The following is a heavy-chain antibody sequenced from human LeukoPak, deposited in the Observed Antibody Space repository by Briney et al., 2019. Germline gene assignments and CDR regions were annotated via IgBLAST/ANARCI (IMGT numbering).Heavy chain of an antibody. CDR3: ARALDGSGYYYYYYMDV. Sequence: SVKVSCKASGGTFSSYAISWVRHAPGQGIEWMVGIIPIFGTANYAQKFQGRVTITADESTSTAYMELSSLRSEDTAVYYCARALDGSGYYYYYYMDVWGKGTTVTISS. D-gene: IGHD3-10*01. J-gene: IGHJ6*03. CDR1: GGTFSSYA. V-gene: IGHV1-69*13. CDR2: IIPIFGTA.